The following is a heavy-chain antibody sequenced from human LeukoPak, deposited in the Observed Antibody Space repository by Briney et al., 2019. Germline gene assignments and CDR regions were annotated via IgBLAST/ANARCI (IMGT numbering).Heavy chain of an antibody. CDR2: IRGSGGGT. CDR3: AKAGIGVVGYFDY. J-gene: IGHJ4*02. V-gene: IGHV3-23*01. D-gene: IGHD6-19*01. CDR1: GLTFSSYA. Sequence: GSLRLSCAASGLTFSSYAMSWVRQAPGKGLEWVSAIRGSGGGTYYADSVKGRFTISRDNSKNTLYLQTNSLRDEDTALYYCAKAGIGVVGYFDYWGQGTLVTVSS.